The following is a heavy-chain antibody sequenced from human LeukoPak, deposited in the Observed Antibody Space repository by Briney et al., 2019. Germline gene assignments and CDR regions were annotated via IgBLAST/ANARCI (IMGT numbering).Heavy chain of an antibody. CDR2: INPNSGGT. CDR1: GYTFTGYY. Sequence: GASVKVSCKASGYTFTGYYMDWVRQAPGPGLELRGRINPNSGGTNYAQKFQGRVTMTRDTSISTAYMELSRLRSDDTAVYYCARDSKQQLVGGDYWGQGTLVTASS. D-gene: IGHD6-13*01. V-gene: IGHV1-2*06. CDR3: ARDSKQQLVGGDY. J-gene: IGHJ4*02.